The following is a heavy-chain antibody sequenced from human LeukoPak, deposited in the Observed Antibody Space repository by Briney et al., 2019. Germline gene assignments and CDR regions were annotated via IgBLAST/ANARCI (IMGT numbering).Heavy chain of an antibody. CDR1: GGSISSGSYY. V-gene: IGHV4-61*02. D-gene: IGHD3-3*01. J-gene: IGHJ3*02. Sequence: PSETLSLTYTVSGGSISSGSYYWSWIRQPAGKGLEWIGRIYTSGSTNYNPSLKSRVTISVDTSKNLFSLKLSSVTAADTAVYYCARSWGIFGVVRYAFDIWGQGTMVTVSS. CDR2: IYTSGST. CDR3: ARSWGIFGVVRYAFDI.